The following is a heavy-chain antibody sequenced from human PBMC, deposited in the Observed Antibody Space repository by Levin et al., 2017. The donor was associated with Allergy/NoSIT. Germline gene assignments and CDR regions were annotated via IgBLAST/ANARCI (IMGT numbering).Heavy chain of an antibody. D-gene: IGHD3-10*01. CDR3: ARGLEVGSYIYYFDY. J-gene: IGHJ4*02. CDR1: GFTFSSYD. V-gene: IGHV3-13*04. Sequence: LSLTCAASGFTFSSYDMHWVRQATGKGLEWVSAIGTAGDTYYPGSVKGRFTISRENAKNSLYLQMNSLRAGDTAVYYCARGLEVGSYIYYFDYWGQGTLVTVSS. CDR2: IGTAGDT.